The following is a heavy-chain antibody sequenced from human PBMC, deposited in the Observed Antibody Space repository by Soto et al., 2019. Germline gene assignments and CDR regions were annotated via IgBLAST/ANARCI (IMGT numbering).Heavy chain of an antibody. D-gene: IGHD3-22*01. Sequence: SLKVSCNASGGTFSSYAISWVRQAPGQGLEWMGGIIPIFGTANYAQKFQGRVTITADESTSTAYMELSSLRSEDTAVYYCARGPYYYDSSGYYYAYSYYGMHXWGQGTSVTVS. CDR2: IIPIFGTA. CDR3: ARGPYYYDSSGYYYAYSYYGMHX. V-gene: IGHV1-69*13. J-gene: IGHJ6*02. CDR1: GGTFSSYA.